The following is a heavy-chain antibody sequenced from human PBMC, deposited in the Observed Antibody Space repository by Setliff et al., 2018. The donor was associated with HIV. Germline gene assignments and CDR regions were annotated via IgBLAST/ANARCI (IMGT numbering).Heavy chain of an antibody. V-gene: IGHV4-59*11. D-gene: IGHD3-22*01. J-gene: IGHJ6*02. CDR3: ARARYYDSSGYYFDYYYGMDV. Sequence: SETLSLTCVISGGSMGSHYWSWIRQSPGKGLEWIGNIHYTGISDINPSLKRRATISLDRPKIQFSLKLSSVTAADTAVYYCARARYYDSSGYYFDYYYGMDVWGQGTTVTVSS. CDR1: GGSMGSHY. CDR2: IHYTGIS.